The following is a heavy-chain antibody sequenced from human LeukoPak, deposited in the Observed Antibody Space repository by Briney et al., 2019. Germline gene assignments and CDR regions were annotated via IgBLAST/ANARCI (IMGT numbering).Heavy chain of an antibody. J-gene: IGHJ4*02. CDR2: IYHSGST. V-gene: IGHV4-30-2*01. CDR3: ARGYSYGSAFDY. Sequence: SETLSFTCAVSGGSISSGGYSWSWIRQPPGKGLEWIGYIYHSGSTYYNPSLKSRVTISVDRSKNQFSLKLSSVTAADTAVYYCARGYSYGSAFDYWGQGTLVTVSS. CDR1: GGSISSGGYS. D-gene: IGHD5-18*01.